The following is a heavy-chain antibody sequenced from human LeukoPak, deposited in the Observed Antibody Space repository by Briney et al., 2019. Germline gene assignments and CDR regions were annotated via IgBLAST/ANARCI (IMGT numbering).Heavy chain of an antibody. CDR2: INPTGGST. V-gene: IGHV3-23*01. CDR1: GFAFSSYA. D-gene: IGHD2-2*01. Sequence: GGSLRLSCAASGFAFSSYAMSWVRQAPGKGLGWVSAINPTGGSTYYADSVKGRFTISRDNSKNTLYLQMNSLRAEDTAVYFCAKGRYCDSTTCAYHGLDVWGQGTTVTVSS. J-gene: IGHJ6*02. CDR3: AKGRYCDSTTCAYHGLDV.